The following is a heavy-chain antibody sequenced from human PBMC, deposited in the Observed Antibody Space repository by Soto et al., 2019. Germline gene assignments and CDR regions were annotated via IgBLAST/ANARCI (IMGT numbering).Heavy chain of an antibody. CDR3: AKDPLTRTVSSSWFDH. V-gene: IGHV3-23*01. CDR1: GFTFRSYA. CDR2: ISGSGGST. D-gene: IGHD1-20*01. J-gene: IGHJ5*02. Sequence: PXECLRLACAASGFTFRSYAMSWVRQAPGKGLEWVSAISGSGGSTYYADSVKGRFTISRDNSKNTLYLQMNSLRAEDTAVYYCAKDPLTRTVSSSWFDHSGHGTLVTVS.